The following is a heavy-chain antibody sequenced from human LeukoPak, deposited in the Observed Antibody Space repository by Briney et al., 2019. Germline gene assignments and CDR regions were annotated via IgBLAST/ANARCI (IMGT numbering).Heavy chain of an antibody. CDR3: ARGPHGGFVIIPTEF. Sequence: GGSLSLSCAASGFGFSSYAMNWVRQAPRKGLEWVSSIDFSSSYIYSAHSVKGRFTISRANAKNSLFLQMNSLRAEDTAVYYCARGPHGGFVIIPTEFWGQGTLVTVSS. CDR2: IDFSSSYI. V-gene: IGHV3-21*01. CDR1: GFGFSSYA. J-gene: IGHJ4*02. D-gene: IGHD3-3*01.